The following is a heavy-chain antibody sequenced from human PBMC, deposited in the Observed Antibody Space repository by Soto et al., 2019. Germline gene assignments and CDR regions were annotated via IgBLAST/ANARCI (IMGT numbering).Heavy chain of an antibody. CDR2: IYYSGST. CDR1: GGSISSYY. D-gene: IGHD2-21*01. CDR3: APPRAYDIYDY. V-gene: IGHV4-59*01. Sequence: SETLSLTCTVSGGSISSYYWSWIRQPPGKGLEWIGYIYYSGSTNYNPSLKSRVTISVDTSKNQFSLKLSSVTAADTAVYYCAPPRAYDIYDYWGQGTLVTVSS. J-gene: IGHJ4*02.